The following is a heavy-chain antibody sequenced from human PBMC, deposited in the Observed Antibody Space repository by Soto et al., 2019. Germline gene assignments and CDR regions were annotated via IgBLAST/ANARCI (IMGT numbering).Heavy chain of an antibody. V-gene: IGHV4-4*02. Sequence: QVQLQESGPGLVKPSGTLSLTCAVSGGSISSNDWWSWVRQSPGKGLEWIGKIYHSGSTNYNPSLKSRVTISVDKSNNQFSLKVSSVTAADTAVYYCARALGYCSGGSCYPEHFQHWGQGTLVTVSS. CDR3: ARALGYCSGGSCYPEHFQH. D-gene: IGHD2-15*01. J-gene: IGHJ1*01. CDR2: IYHSGST. CDR1: GGSISSNDW.